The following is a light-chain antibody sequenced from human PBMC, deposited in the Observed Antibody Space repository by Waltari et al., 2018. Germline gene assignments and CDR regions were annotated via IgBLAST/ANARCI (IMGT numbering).Light chain of an antibody. CDR2: GAS. Sequence: EIVMTQSPATLSVSPGERATLSCRASQSVSSNLAWYQPRPGQAPRLLISGASTRATGIPARFSGSGSGTEFTLTISILQSEDFAVYYCQQYNDWPRTFGQGTRVEVK. J-gene: IGKJ1*01. CDR1: QSVSSN. V-gene: IGKV3-15*01. CDR3: QQYNDWPRT.